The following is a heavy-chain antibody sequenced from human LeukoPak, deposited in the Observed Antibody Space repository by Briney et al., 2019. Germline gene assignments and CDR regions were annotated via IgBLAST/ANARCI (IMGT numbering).Heavy chain of an antibody. CDR1: GFALYKYN. Sequence: ASVTVSFKASGFALYKYNIVWVRQAPGQGLEGVGWITAFNGNTNYAQKVQGRVTMTTDTSTSTSYMELRNLRSDDTAVYYCARGVPSGSSYYYYYYMDVWGKGTTVTVSS. D-gene: IGHD3-10*01. V-gene: IGHV1-18*04. CDR2: ITAFNGNT. CDR3: ARGVPSGSSYYYYYYMDV. J-gene: IGHJ6*03.